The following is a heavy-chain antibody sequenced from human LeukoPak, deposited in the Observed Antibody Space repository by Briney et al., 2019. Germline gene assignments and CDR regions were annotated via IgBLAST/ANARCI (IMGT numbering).Heavy chain of an antibody. CDR2: ISAYNGNT. Sequence: ASVKVSCKASGYTFTSYGISWVRQAPGQGLGWMGWISAYNGNTNYAQKLQGRVTMTTDTSTSTAYMELRSLRSDDTAVYYCARDPGLGYCSGGSCYWYDYWGQGTLVTVSS. CDR1: GYTFTSYG. CDR3: ARDPGLGYCSGGSCYWYDY. J-gene: IGHJ4*02. D-gene: IGHD2-15*01. V-gene: IGHV1-18*01.